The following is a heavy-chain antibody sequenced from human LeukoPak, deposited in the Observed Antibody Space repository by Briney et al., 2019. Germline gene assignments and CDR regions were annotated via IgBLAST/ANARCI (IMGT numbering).Heavy chain of an antibody. Sequence: PGGSLRLSCAASGFTVSSSYMTWVRQAPGKGLEWVSVLYSGGKTYYADSVRGRFTISRDNCKNTLYLQMNSLRGEDTAVYYCARSAARSTLAPFDYWGQGTLVTVSS. CDR2: LYSGGKT. CDR3: ARSAARSTLAPFDY. CDR1: GFTVSSSY. V-gene: IGHV3-66*02. J-gene: IGHJ4*02.